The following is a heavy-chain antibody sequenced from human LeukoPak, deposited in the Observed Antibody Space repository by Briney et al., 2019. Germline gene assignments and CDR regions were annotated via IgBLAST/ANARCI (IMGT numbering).Heavy chain of an antibody. CDR1: GFTFSSYA. CDR3: AKATSPVLSRNLFDS. Sequence: GGSLRLSCAASGFTFSSYAMSWVRQAPGKGLEWVSSISGSGTNTDYADSVKGRFTISRDNSKNTVNVQMNSLRAEDTAVYYCAKATSPVLSRNLFDSWGQGTLVTVSS. D-gene: IGHD3-3*02. CDR2: ISGSGTNT. J-gene: IGHJ5*01. V-gene: IGHV3-23*01.